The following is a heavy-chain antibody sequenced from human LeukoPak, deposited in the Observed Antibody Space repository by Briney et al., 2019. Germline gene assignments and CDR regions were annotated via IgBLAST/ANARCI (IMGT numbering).Heavy chain of an antibody. CDR3: AKDPSLWFGELSYPGAPDY. V-gene: IGHV3-21*01. CDR1: GFTFSSYS. J-gene: IGHJ4*02. Sequence: PGGSLRLSCAASGFTFSSYSMNWVRQAPGKGLEWVSSISSSSSYMYYADSLKGRFTISRDNSKNTLYLQMNSLRAEDTAVYYCAKDPSLWFGELSYPGAPDYWGQGTLVTVSS. CDR2: ISSSSSYM. D-gene: IGHD3-10*01.